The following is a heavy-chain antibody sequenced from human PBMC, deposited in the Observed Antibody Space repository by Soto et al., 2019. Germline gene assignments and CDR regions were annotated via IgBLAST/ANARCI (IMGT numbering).Heavy chain of an antibody. V-gene: IGHV1-69*12. CDR1: GGTFSRNS. D-gene: IGHD3-22*01. CDR2: IIPIFGTP. CDR3: ARPIQLYFDTSAQSAWFDP. Sequence: QVQLVQSGADVKKPGSSVKVSCKASGGTFSRNSISWVRQAPGQGLEWMGGIIPIFGTPNYAQKFQGRLTITADESTSTAYMELSSLRSDDTAVYYCARPIQLYFDTSAQSAWFDPWGQGTLVTVSS. J-gene: IGHJ5*02.